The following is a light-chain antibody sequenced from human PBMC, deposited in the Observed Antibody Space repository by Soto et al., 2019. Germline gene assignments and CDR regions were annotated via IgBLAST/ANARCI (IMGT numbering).Light chain of an antibody. V-gene: IGKV1-39*01. CDR2: AAS. J-gene: IGKJ2*01. CDR3: QQSYSTPPYT. Sequence: DIQMTQSPSSLSASVGDRVTITCRASQSISSYLNWYLQKPGKAPKLLIYAASSLQSGVPSRFSGSGSGTDFTLTISSLQPEDFATYYCQQSYSTPPYTFGRGTKLEIK. CDR1: QSISSY.